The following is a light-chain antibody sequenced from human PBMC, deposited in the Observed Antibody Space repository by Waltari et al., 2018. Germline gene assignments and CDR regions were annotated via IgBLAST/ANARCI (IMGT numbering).Light chain of an antibody. CDR3: QQFNTGYS. CDR1: RAIANN. J-gene: IGKJ2*01. V-gene: IGKV3-15*01. Sequence: EIVMTQSPATLSVSPGGGATLSCRASRAIANNVAWYQQRPGQPLRLLIVDASTRANGIPERFSGSWSGPEFTLTISSLQSEDSAVYFCQQFNTGYSFGQGTKLEI. CDR2: DAS.